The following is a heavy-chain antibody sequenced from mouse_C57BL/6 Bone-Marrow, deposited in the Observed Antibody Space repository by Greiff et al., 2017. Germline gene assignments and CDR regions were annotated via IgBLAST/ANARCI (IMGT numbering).Heavy chain of an antibody. D-gene: IGHD2-3*01. CDR1: GYTFTDYY. Sequence: VHLVESGAELVRPGASVKLSCKASGYTFTDYYINWVKQRPGQGLEWIARIYPGSGNTYYNEKFKGKATLTAEKSSSTAYMQLSSLTSEDSAVFFCARTGNGYCYFDYWGQGTTLTVSS. V-gene: IGHV1-76*01. CDR2: IYPGSGNT. J-gene: IGHJ2*01. CDR3: ARTGNGYCYFDY.